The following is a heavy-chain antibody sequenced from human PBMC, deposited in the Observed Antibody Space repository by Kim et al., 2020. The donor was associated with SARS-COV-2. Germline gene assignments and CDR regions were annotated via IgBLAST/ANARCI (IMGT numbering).Heavy chain of an antibody. CDR3: AKHNFYDSSGYYWSWFDP. J-gene: IGHJ5*02. D-gene: IGHD3-22*01. CDR2: ISYDGSNK. Sequence: GGSLRLSCAASGFTFSSYGMHWVRQAPGKGLEWVAVISYDGSNKYYADSVKGRFTISRDNSKNTLYLQMNSLRAEDTAVYYCAKHNFYDSSGYYWSWFDPWGQGTLVTVSS. V-gene: IGHV3-30*18. CDR1: GFTFSSYG.